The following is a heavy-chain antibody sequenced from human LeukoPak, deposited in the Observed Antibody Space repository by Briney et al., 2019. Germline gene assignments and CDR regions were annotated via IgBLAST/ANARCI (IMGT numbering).Heavy chain of an antibody. CDR2: ISAYNGNT. J-gene: IGHJ4*02. Sequence: GASVKVSCKASGYTFTSYGISWVRQAPGQGLEWMGWISAYNGNTNYAQKLQGRVTMTTDTSTSTAHMELRSLRSDDTAVYYCARAPFFDSSGYPGFYWGQGTLVTVSS. D-gene: IGHD3-22*01. CDR3: ARAPFFDSSGYPGFY. V-gene: IGHV1-18*01. CDR1: GYTFTSYG.